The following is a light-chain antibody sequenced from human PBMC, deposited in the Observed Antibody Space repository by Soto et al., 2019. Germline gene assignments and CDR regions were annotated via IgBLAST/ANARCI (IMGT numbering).Light chain of an antibody. V-gene: IGKV1-5*03. Sequence: DIQMTQSPSTLSASVGDRVTITCRASQSISSWLAWYQQKPGKVPKLLIYKASSLESGVPSRFSGSGSGTAFTLTISSLQPDDFATYYCQQYNSYSRTFVQGTKVEIK. CDR2: KAS. J-gene: IGKJ1*01. CDR1: QSISSW. CDR3: QQYNSYSRT.